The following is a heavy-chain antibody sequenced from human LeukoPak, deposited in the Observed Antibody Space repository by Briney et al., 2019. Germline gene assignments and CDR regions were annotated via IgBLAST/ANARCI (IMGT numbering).Heavy chain of an antibody. CDR2: ISGSGGST. V-gene: IGHV3-23*01. CDR1: GFTFSNSA. CDR3: AKPQDLSIAVAGILNY. D-gene: IGHD6-19*01. J-gene: IGHJ4*02. Sequence: PGGSLRLSCAASGFTFSNSAMSWVRQAPGKGLEWVSAISGSGGSTYYADSVKGRFTISRDNSKNTLYLQMNNLRAEDTAIYYCAKPQDLSIAVAGILNYWGQGTLVTVSS.